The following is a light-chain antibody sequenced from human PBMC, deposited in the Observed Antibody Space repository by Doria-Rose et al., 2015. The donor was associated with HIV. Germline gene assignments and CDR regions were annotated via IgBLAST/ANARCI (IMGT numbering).Light chain of an antibody. CDR1: QRFSSHY. CDR3: HQYGASWT. J-gene: IGKJ1*01. V-gene: IGKV3-20*01. CDR2: DGS. Sequence: TQTTGTLSLSPGDRATISCRASQRFSSHYLAWSQQKPGQAPSLLIYDGSTRAAGIPDRFSASGSGTDFTLTINRLEREDFALYYCHQYGASWTFGQWTKVEI.